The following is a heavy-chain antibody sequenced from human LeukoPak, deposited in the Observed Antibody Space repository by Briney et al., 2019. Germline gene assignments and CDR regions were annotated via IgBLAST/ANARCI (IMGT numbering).Heavy chain of an antibody. CDR3: AREYVDIVATILDY. V-gene: IGHV3-48*04. Sequence: PGGSLRLSCAASGFTFSSYSMNWVRQAPGKGLEWVSYISSSGSTIYYADSVKGRFTISRDNAKNSLYLQMNSLRAEDTAVYYCAREYVDIVATILDYWGQGTLVTVSS. CDR1: GFTFSSYS. J-gene: IGHJ4*02. D-gene: IGHD5-12*01. CDR2: ISSSGSTI.